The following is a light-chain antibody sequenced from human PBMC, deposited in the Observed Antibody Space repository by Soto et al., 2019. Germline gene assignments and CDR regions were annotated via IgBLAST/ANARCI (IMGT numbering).Light chain of an antibody. Sequence: IQMTQPPSSLSSSLAGRCTITLRATQGIRNDLGWYQQKPGKAPKLLIYAASSLQSGVPSRFSGSGSGTDFTLTISSLQPEDFATYYCLQDYNYPLTFGQGTRLEIK. CDR3: LQDYNYPLT. J-gene: IGKJ5*01. CDR1: QGIRND. CDR2: AAS. V-gene: IGKV1-6*01.